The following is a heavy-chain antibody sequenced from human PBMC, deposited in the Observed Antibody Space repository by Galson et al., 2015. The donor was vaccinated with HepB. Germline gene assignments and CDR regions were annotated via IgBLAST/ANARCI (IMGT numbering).Heavy chain of an antibody. CDR3: ARDAVEQWLENYFDH. CDR1: GFTFTRYP. Sequence: LRLSCAASGFTFTRYPMHWLRQAPGRGLEWVAVISYDGTTTWYSDSVKGRFTISRDNSKNTLYLQMNSLRIEDAAVYYCARDAVEQWLENYFDHWGQGTPVTVSS. D-gene: IGHD6-19*01. CDR2: ISYDGTTT. J-gene: IGHJ4*02. V-gene: IGHV3-30*04.